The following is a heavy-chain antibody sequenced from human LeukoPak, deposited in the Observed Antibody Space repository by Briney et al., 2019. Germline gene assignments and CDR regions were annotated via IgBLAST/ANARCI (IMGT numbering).Heavy chain of an antibody. CDR3: YGANAEH. D-gene: IGHD4-23*01. CDR1: GCTFSSYW. J-gene: IGHJ1*01. V-gene: IGHV3-74*01. Sequence: GGSLRLSCAASGCTFSSYWMHWVRQAPGKGLVWVSGINTDGSSTSYADSVKGRFTISRDNAKNTLYLQMNSLRAEDTAVYYCYGANAEHWGQGTLVTVSS. CDR2: INTDGSST.